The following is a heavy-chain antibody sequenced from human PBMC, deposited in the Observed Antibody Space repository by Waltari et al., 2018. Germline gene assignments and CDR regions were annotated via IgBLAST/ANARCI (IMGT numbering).Heavy chain of an antibody. V-gene: IGHV3-15*01. J-gene: IGHJ4*02. CDR1: GLSTPTAISAY. Sequence: VQLVESGGGLVQPGGSLRLSGVVSGLSTPTAISAYMSWVRVAPTRGLGWVGRIKTDYEGAATEFAAPVKGRFSISRDDSKKTLYLQLSSLEKDDTAVYYCVTDRGDFDYWGQGTLVTVSS. D-gene: IGHD3-10*01. CDR3: VTDRGDFDY. CDR2: IKTDYEGAAT.